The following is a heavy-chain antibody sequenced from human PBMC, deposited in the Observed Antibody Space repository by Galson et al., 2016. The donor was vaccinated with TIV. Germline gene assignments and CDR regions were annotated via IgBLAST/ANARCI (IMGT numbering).Heavy chain of an antibody. Sequence: SVKVSCKASGYTFTDYYIHWVRQAPGQGLEWMGWMNANTGDTGYAQNFQGRVTMTRDNSINTAYMELSSLKSEDTAIYYCARGHRVSTSTMTVVIRAPLAYWGQGTLVTVSS. V-gene: IGHV1-8*02. D-gene: IGHD3-22*01. J-gene: IGHJ4*02. CDR1: GYTFTDYY. CDR3: ARGHRVSTSTMTVVIRAPLAY. CDR2: MNANTGDT.